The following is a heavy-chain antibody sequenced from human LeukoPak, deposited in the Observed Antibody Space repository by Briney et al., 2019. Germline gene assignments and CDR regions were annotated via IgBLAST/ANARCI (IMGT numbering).Heavy chain of an antibody. J-gene: IGHJ4*02. Sequence: PGGTLRLSCAASGFTFSNYGMSWVRQAPGKGLEWVSSITGRGDATYYADSVKGRFTISRDNSKNTFYLQMNSLRADDTAVYYCARVGSGYSYGHFDYWGQGTLVTVSS. D-gene: IGHD5-18*01. CDR3: ARVGSGYSYGHFDY. CDR1: GFTFSNYG. CDR2: ITGRGDAT. V-gene: IGHV3-23*01.